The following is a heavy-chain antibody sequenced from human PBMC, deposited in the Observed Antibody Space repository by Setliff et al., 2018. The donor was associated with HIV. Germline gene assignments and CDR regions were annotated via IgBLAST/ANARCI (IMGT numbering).Heavy chain of an antibody. J-gene: IGHJ4*02. CDR2: INAGTGNT. CDR3: ARSLREYSYGSPDY. Sequence: ASVKVSCKASGYRFTGFAIHWVRQAPGQGFEWMGWINAGTGNTKYSQKFQDRVTISRDIHANTAYMELSSLRSEDTAIYYCARSLREYSYGSPDYWCPGTLVTVSS. D-gene: IGHD5-18*01. CDR1: GYRFTGFA. V-gene: IGHV1-3*01.